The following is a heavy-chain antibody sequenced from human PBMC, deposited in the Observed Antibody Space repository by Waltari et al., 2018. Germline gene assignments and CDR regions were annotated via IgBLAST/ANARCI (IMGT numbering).Heavy chain of an antibody. V-gene: IGHV3-30-3*01. CDR2: ISDDGSNK. CDR3: ARSRGLMVYEPSFDY. Sequence: QVQLVESGGGVVQPGRSLRLSCAASGFTFSSYAMHWFRPAPGKGLEWVAVISDDGSNKYYADSVKGRLTISRDNSKNTLYRQMNSLRAEETAVYYCARSRGLMVYEPSFDYWGQGTLVTVSS. CDR1: GFTFSSYA. D-gene: IGHD2-8*01. J-gene: IGHJ4*02.